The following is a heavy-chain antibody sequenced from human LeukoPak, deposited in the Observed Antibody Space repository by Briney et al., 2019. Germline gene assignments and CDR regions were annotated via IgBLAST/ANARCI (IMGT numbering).Heavy chain of an antibody. CDR3: ARGIYDFWSGYSYFDY. D-gene: IGHD3-3*01. CDR2: ISSSSSYI. CDR1: GFTFSYYS. J-gene: IGHJ4*02. V-gene: IGHV3-21*01. Sequence: GGSLRLSCAASGFTFSYYSMNWVRQAPGKGLEWASSISSSSSYIYYADSVKGRFTISRDNAKNSLYLQMNSLRAEDTAVYYCARGIYDFWSGYSYFDYWGQGTLVTVSS.